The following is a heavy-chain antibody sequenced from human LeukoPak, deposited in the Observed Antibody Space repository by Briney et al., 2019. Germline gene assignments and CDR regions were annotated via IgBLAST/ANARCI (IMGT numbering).Heavy chain of an antibody. V-gene: IGHV6-1*01. CDR2: TYYRSKWYY. CDR3: VRDPVGGSTIFDC. D-gene: IGHD1-26*01. Sequence: SQTLSLTCAISGDSVSSNSAAWNWIRQSPSRGLEWLGRTYYRSKWYYDYSVAVKSRVTINPDTSKNQISLQLSSVTPEDTAVCYCVRDPVGGSTIFDCWGQGTLVTVSS. J-gene: IGHJ4*02. CDR1: GDSVSSNSAA.